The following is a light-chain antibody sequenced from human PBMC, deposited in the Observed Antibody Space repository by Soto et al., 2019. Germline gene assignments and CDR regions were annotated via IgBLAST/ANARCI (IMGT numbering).Light chain of an antibody. Sequence: EIVMTQSPATLSVSPGERATLSCRASQSVSSNLAWYQQKPGQAPRLLIYGPSTRATGVPARFSGSGSGTEFTLTISSLQSEDFAIYYCQQYHDWPRTFGRGTKVEVK. CDR1: QSVSSN. CDR3: QQYHDWPRT. CDR2: GPS. V-gene: IGKV3-15*01. J-gene: IGKJ1*01.